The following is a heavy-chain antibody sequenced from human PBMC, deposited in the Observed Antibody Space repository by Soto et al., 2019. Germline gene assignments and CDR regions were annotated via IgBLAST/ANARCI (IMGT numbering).Heavy chain of an antibody. J-gene: IGHJ5*02. CDR3: ARGEAAVAGSNWFDP. D-gene: IGHD6-19*01. V-gene: IGHV4-59*01. Sequence: SETLSLTCTVSGGSISSYYWSWIRQPPGKGLEWIGYIYYSGSTNYNPSLKSRVTISVDTSKNQFSLKLSSVTAADTAVYYCARGEAAVAGSNWFDPWGQGTLVTVSS. CDR1: GGSISSYY. CDR2: IYYSGST.